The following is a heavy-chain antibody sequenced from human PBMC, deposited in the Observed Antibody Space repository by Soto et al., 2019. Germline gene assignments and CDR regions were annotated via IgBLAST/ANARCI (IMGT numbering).Heavy chain of an antibody. CDR2: IVVDSDNT. V-gene: IGHV1-58*01. D-gene: IGHD1-26*01. Sequence: QMRLVQSGPEVKKPGTSVKVSCKTSGFTLINSAVQWVRQARGQRLEWIGWIVVDSDNTNYAQKFQERVTITRDMSTSTAYMELSSLSSEDTAVYYWAASEGGYSDAFDIWGQGTMFTVSS. J-gene: IGHJ3*02. CDR3: AASEGGYSDAFDI. CDR1: GFTLINSA.